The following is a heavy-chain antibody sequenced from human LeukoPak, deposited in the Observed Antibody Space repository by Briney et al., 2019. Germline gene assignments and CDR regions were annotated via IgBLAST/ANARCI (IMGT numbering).Heavy chain of an antibody. V-gene: IGHV4-59*04. J-gene: IGHJ4*02. Sequence: SETLSLTCTVSGGSISSYYWSWIRQPPGKGLEWIGYMSYSGSSYYKPSLQSRVTISVDTSKNQFSLKLNSVTAADTAVYYCARCLAAAGRVSFDYWGQETLVTVSS. D-gene: IGHD6-13*01. CDR2: MSYSGSS. CDR1: GGSISSYY. CDR3: ARCLAAAGRVSFDY.